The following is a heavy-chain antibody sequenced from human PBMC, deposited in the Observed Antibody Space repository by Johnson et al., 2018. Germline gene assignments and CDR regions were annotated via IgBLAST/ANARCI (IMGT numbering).Heavy chain of an antibody. CDR3: AKVRTLAMVRGVIIPYHGMGV. CDR2: IWDDGSNK. D-gene: IGHD3-10*01. V-gene: IGHV3-33*06. J-gene: IGHJ6*02. Sequence: QVQLVESGGGVVQPGRSLRLSCAASGFTFSSYGMHWVRQAPGKGLEWVAVIWDDGSNKYYADSVKGRFTISRDNPKNTLYLQMNSLGAGDTAVYYGAKVRTLAMVRGVIIPYHGMGVWGQGTTVTVSS. CDR1: GFTFSSYG.